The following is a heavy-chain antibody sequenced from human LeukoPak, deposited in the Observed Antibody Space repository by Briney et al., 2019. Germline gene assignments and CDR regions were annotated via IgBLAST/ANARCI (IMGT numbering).Heavy chain of an antibody. CDR2: ISGSGGST. J-gene: IGHJ4*02. CDR3: AKDLVVVVVATPGGYYFDY. CDR1: GFTFSSYA. V-gene: IGHV3-23*01. D-gene: IGHD2-15*01. Sequence: SGGSLRLSCAASGFTFSSYAMSWVRQAPGKGLEWVSAISGSGGSTYYADSVKGRSTISRDNSKNTLYLQMNSLRAEDTAVYYCAKDLVVVVVATPGGYYFDYWGQGTLVTVSS.